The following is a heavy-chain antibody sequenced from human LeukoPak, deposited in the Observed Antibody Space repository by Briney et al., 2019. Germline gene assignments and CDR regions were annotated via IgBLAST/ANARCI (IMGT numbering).Heavy chain of an antibody. CDR2: IYYSGST. CDR1: GGSISSSSYY. J-gene: IGHJ4*02. Sequence: SETLSLTCTVSGGSISSSSYYWGWIRQPPGKGLEWIGSIYYSGSTYYNPSLKSRVTISVDTSKSQFSLKLSSVTAAGTAVYYCASKLYDEARTFDYWGQGTLVTVSS. CDR3: ASKLYDEARTFDY. V-gene: IGHV4-39*07. D-gene: IGHD3-3*01.